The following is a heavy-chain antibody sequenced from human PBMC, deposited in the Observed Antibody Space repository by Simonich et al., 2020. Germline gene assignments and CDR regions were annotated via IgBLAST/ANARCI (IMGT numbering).Heavy chain of an antibody. D-gene: IGHD6-13*01. CDR3: ATDTYSSSWYGGGGY. CDR1: GYTFTDYY. V-gene: IGHV1-69-2*01. CDR2: GDPEDGEK. Sequence: EVQLVQSGAEVKKPGATVKISCKVSGYTFTDYYMHWVQQAPGKGLEWMGLGDPEDGEKIYAGKFQGRVTITADTSTDTAYMERSSLRSEDTAVYYCATDTYSSSWYGGGGYWGQGTLVTVSS. J-gene: IGHJ4*02.